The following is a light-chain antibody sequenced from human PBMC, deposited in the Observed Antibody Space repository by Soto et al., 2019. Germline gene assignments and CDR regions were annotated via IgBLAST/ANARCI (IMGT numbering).Light chain of an antibody. V-gene: IGKV3-20*01. CDR3: QQYGSLIT. CDR1: QSVSSY. Sequence: EIVLTQSPGSLSLSPGERATLSCRASQSVSSYLGWYQQKPGQAPRLLIYGASSRATGIPDRFSGSGSGTDFTLTISRLEPEDFAIYYCQQYGSLITFGQGTRLEIK. CDR2: GAS. J-gene: IGKJ5*01.